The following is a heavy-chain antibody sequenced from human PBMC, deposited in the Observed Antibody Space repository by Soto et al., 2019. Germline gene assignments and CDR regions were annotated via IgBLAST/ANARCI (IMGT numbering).Heavy chain of an antibody. CDR3: ARGHDYYGSGSYFRGWFDP. J-gene: IGHJ5*02. V-gene: IGHV4-4*02. Sequence: SETLSLTCAVSGGSISSSNWWSWVRQPPGKGLEWIGEIYHGGSTNYNPSLKSRVTIPVDKSKNQFSLKLSSVTAADTAVYYCARGHDYYGSGSYFRGWFDPWGQGTLVTVSS. CDR1: GGSISSSNW. D-gene: IGHD3-10*01. CDR2: IYHGGST.